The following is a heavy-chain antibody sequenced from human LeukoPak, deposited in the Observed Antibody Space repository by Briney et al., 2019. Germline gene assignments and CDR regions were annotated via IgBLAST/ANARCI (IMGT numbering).Heavy chain of an antibody. CDR2: ISGSGGTT. Sequence: GGSLRLSCAASGFTFSSYAMSWVRQAPGKGLDWVSVISGSGGTTSYAESVKGRFTISRDNSKNTLYLQMNSLRAEDTAVYYCAKEVVVVITTPTEAGFDYWGQGTLVTVSS. CDR3: AKEVVVVITTPTEAGFDY. D-gene: IGHD3-22*01. CDR1: GFTFSSYA. J-gene: IGHJ4*02. V-gene: IGHV3-23*01.